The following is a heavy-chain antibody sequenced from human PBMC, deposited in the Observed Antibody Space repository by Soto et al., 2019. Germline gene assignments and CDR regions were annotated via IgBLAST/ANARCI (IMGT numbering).Heavy chain of an antibody. Sequence: QVQLVESGGDVVQPGRSLRLSCEASGFTFSDYGMHWVRQAPGKGLEWVTVISHDGSGIYYAESVKGRFTISRDNSKKTVHLQMNNLRPDDTAVYYCAKLSIRRSWAVTFDYWGLGTLVTVSS. CDR3: AKLSIRRSWAVTFDY. CDR2: ISHDGSGI. D-gene: IGHD4-17*01. CDR1: GFTFSDYG. V-gene: IGHV3-30*18. J-gene: IGHJ4*02.